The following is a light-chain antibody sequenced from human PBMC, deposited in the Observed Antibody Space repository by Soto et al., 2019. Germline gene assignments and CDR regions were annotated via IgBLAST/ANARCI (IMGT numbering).Light chain of an antibody. J-gene: IGKJ4*01. CDR2: ATS. CDR1: QGIRND. Sequence: AIQMTQSPSSLSASVGDRVTITCRASQGIRNDLGWYQQKPGKAPNLLIYATSTLQSGGPSRVSGSGSGTDFTLTISSLQPEDFATYYCLQDYDYPLIFGGGTKVEIK. CDR3: LQDYDYPLI. V-gene: IGKV1-6*01.